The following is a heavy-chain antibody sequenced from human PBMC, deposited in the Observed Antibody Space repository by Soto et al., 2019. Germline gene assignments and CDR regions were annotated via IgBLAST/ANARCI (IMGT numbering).Heavy chain of an antibody. D-gene: IGHD5-12*01. CDR1: GYNFTIYC. CDR2: IYSGDSDT. J-gene: IGHJ6*02. V-gene: IGHV5-51*01. Sequence: GESLKISCNGSGYNFTIYCIGLVLQMPGKGLEWMGIIYSGDSDTKYSPSFQGQVTISADKSISTAYLQWSSLKASDTAMYYCARFMVAKEYYYGMDVWGQGTTVTVSS. CDR3: ARFMVAKEYYYGMDV.